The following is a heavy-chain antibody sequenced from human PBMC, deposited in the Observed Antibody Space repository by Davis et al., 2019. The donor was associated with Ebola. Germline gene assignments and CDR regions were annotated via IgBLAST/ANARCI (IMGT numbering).Heavy chain of an antibody. CDR2: VRSHGSDD. J-gene: IGHJ4*02. V-gene: IGHV3-30*02. Sequence: GGSLRLSCAASGFTFNIFDMPWVRQAPGRGLEWVAFVRSHGSDDHYADSVKGRFTIARDNSKNTLYLQMNSLRPEDTAVYYCARDSDDYCFDYWGQGTLVTVSS. CDR3: ARDSDDYCFDY. D-gene: IGHD2-21*02. CDR1: GFTFNIFD.